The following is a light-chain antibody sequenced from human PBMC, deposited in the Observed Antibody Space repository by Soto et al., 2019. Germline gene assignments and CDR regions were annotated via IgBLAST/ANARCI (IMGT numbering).Light chain of an antibody. CDR1: HGINNY. Sequence: AIRMTQSPSSLSASIGDRVTITCRASHGINNYLAWYQQKPGKAPKFLIYDASPLQSGVPSRFSGSGSGADFTLTIRNLQSEDFATYYCQQYYSYPLTFGGGTKVEIK. CDR3: QQYYSYPLT. V-gene: IGKV1-8*01. CDR2: DAS. J-gene: IGKJ4*01.